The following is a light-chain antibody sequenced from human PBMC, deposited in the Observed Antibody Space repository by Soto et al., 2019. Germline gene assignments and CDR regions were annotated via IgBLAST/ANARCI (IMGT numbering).Light chain of an antibody. Sequence: QSVLTQPASVSGSPGQSITISCTGTSSDVGGYNYVSWYQQHPGKGPKLMIYEVSNRPSGVSNRFSGSKSGNTATLTISGLQGEDEANYYCSSYISTTTTVFGTGTKVTVL. J-gene: IGLJ1*01. CDR2: EVS. CDR1: SSDVGGYNY. V-gene: IGLV2-14*03. CDR3: SSYISTTTTV.